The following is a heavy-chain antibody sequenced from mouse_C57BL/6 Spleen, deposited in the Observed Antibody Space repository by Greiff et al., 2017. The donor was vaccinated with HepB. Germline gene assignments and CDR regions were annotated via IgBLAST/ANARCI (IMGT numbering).Heavy chain of an antibody. CDR2: INPSNGGT. CDR3: ARGQLRLRHAMDY. CDR1: GYTFTSYW. D-gene: IGHD3-2*02. Sequence: VQLQQPGTELVKPGASVKLSCKASGYTFTSYWMHWVKQRPGQGLEWIGNINPSNGGTNYNEKFKSKATLTVDKSSSTAYMQLSSLTSEDSAVYYCARGQLRLRHAMDYWGQGTSVTVSS. J-gene: IGHJ4*01. V-gene: IGHV1-53*01.